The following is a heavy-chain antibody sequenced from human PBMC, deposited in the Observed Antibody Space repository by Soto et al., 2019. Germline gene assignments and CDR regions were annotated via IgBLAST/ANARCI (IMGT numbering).Heavy chain of an antibody. Sequence: AVQASCKARGYTFTRYGISWGLQAPGQGHEWMGWISAYNGNTNYAQKLQGRVTMTTDTSTSTAYMELRSLRSDDTAVDYCAREGSSEYYYYGMDAWGQGTTVTVSS. CDR3: AREGSSEYYYYGMDA. D-gene: IGHD2-2*01. J-gene: IGHJ6*02. CDR1: GYTFTRYG. V-gene: IGHV1-18*04. CDR2: ISAYNGNT.